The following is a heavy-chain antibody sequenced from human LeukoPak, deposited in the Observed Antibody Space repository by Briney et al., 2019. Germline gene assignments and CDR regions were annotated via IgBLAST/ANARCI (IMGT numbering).Heavy chain of an antibody. CDR3: AAGTPDY. J-gene: IGHJ4*02. V-gene: IGHV3-21*01. CDR2: ISSSSSQI. CDR1: GFTFSTYT. Sequence: PGGSLRLPCAASGFTFSTYTMSWVRQAPGKGLEWVSSISSSSSQIYYADSVKGRFTISRDNAKNALYLQMNSLRVEDTAVYYCAAGTPDYWGQGTLVTVSS. D-gene: IGHD1-7*01.